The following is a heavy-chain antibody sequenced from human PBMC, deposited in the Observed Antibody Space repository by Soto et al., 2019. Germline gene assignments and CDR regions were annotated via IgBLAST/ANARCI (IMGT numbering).Heavy chain of an antibody. Sequence: ASVKVSCKASGYIFTTYAMHWVRQAPGQRLEWMGWINAVNGHTKYSQKFQGRVTIAGDTSASTAYMELSSQTSEDTAVYYCARDDCSFGSCYPPPGAFYTCGQGTMVPGSS. CDR3: ARDDCSFGSCYPPPGAFYT. D-gene: IGHD2-15*01. CDR1: GYIFTTYA. V-gene: IGHV1-3*01. CDR2: INAVNGHT. J-gene: IGHJ5*01.